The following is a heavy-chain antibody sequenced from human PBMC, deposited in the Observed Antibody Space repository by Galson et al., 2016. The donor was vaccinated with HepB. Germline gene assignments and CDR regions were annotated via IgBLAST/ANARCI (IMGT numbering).Heavy chain of an antibody. CDR2: INTNTGNP. J-gene: IGHJ4*02. D-gene: IGHD2-8*01. Sequence: SVKVSCKASGYTFTTYAMNWVRQAPGQGLECMGWINTNTGNPTYAQGFTGRFVFSLDTSVSTAYLQISGLKAEDTVVYYCATSAGRGVYDYWGQGTLVTVSS. CDR1: GYTFTTYA. CDR3: ATSAGRGVYDY. V-gene: IGHV7-4-1*02.